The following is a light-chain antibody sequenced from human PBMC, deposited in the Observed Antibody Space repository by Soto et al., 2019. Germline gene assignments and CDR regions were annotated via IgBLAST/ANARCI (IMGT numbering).Light chain of an antibody. CDR3: QQRSNWPPIT. Sequence: IVLTQSPATLSLSPGERATLSCRASQSVSIYLAWYQQRPGQAPRLLIYDASNRATGIPARFSGSGSGTDFTLTISSLVPEDFAVYYCQQRSNWPPITFGQGTRLENK. J-gene: IGKJ5*01. V-gene: IGKV3-11*01. CDR2: DAS. CDR1: QSVSIY.